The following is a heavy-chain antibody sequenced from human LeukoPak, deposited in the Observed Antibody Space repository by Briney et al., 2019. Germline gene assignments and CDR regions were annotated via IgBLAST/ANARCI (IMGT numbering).Heavy chain of an antibody. CDR2: ISHTGSI. Sequence: KPGGSLRLSCAASGFTFSSYAMSWVRQAPGKGMEWIGEISHTGSINYNPSLKSRVTVSADTSKNQFSLRLRSVTAADTAVYYCARHVHVSMIVVILSDYFDYWGRGNLVSVSS. V-gene: IGHV4-34*01. J-gene: IGHJ4*02. CDR3: ARHVHVSMIVVILSDYFDY. D-gene: IGHD3-22*01. CDR1: GFTFSSYA.